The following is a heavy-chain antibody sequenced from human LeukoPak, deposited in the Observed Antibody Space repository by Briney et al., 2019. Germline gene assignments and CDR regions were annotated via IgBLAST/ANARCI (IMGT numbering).Heavy chain of an antibody. CDR2: IYYSGST. CDR1: GGSITNYY. J-gene: IGHJ4*02. V-gene: IGHV4-59*01. CDR3: ARDHRYGYNIFDY. D-gene: IGHD5-24*01. Sequence: SETLSLTCTVAGGSITNYYWSWIRQPPGKGLEWIGYIYYSGSTNYNPSLKSRVTISIDTSKNQFSLKLSSVTAADTAVYYCARDHRYGYNIFDYWGQGTLVTVSS.